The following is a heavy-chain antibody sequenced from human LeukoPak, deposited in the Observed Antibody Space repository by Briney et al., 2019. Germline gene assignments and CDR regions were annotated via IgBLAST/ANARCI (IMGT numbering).Heavy chain of an antibody. D-gene: IGHD3-10*01. CDR2: ISSSGSTK. J-gene: IGHJ4*02. V-gene: IGHV3-48*04. Sequence: PGGSLRLSCAASGFTFSSYWMSWVRQAPGKGLEWVSYISSSGSTKYYADSVKGRITISRDNAKKSMYLQMNSLRAEDTAVYYCARAFGSGSYSFWGQGTLVSVSS. CDR1: GFTFSSYW. CDR3: ARAFGSGSYSF.